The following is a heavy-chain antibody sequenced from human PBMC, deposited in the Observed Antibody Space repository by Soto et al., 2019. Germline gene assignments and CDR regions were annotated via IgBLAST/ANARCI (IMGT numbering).Heavy chain of an antibody. V-gene: IGHV2-5*02. CDR2: IYWDDDK. D-gene: IGHD3-9*01. J-gene: IGHJ5*02. CDR1: GFPLSTSGVG. Sequence: SGPTLVNPTQTLTLTCTFSGFPLSTSGVGVGWIRQPPGKALGWLALIYWDDDKRYSPSLKSRLTITKDTSKNQVVLTMTNMDPVDTATYYCAHSRAYDILTGPAHWFDPWGQGTLVTVSS. CDR3: AHSRAYDILTGPAHWFDP.